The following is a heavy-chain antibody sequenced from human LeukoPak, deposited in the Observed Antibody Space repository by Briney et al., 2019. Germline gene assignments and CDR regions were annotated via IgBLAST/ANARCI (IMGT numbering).Heavy chain of an antibody. J-gene: IGHJ4*02. CDR3: ARGRGRDYGDHGYYFDY. CDR2: INPSGGST. D-gene: IGHD4-17*01. V-gene: IGHV1-46*01. CDR1: GYTFTSYY. Sequence: GASVKVSCKASGYTFTSYYMHWVRQAPGQGLEWMGIINPSGGSTSYAQKFQGRVTMTRDTSISTAYMELSRLRSDDTAVYYCARGRGRDYGDHGYYFDYWGQGTLVTVSS.